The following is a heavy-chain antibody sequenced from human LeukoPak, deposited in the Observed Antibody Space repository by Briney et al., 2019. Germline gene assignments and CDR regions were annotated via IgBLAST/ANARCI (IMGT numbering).Heavy chain of an antibody. D-gene: IGHD3-22*01. J-gene: IGHJ4*02. CDR3: ARDSSEYYYDSSGYYAHFDY. CDR2: IYTSGST. CDR1: GGSISSYY. Sequence: SETLSLTCTVSGGSISSYYWSWIRQPAGKGLEWIGRIYTSGSTNYNPSLKSRVTMSVDTSKNQFSLKLSSVTAADTAVYYCARDSSEYYYDSSGYYAHFDYWGQGTLVTVSS. V-gene: IGHV4-4*07.